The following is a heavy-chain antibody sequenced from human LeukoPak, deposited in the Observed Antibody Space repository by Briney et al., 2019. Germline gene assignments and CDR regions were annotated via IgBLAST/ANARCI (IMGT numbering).Heavy chain of an antibody. CDR1: GFTFSGYS. Sequence: GGSLRLSCAASGFTFSGYSMSWVRQSPGKGLEWVSAISGSGGSTYYADSVKGRFTISRDNSKNTLYLQMNSLSAEDTAVYYCAKVVLGAMVRVLYYYYGMDVWGQGTTVTVSS. CDR3: AKVVLGAMVRVLYYYYGMDV. CDR2: ISGSGGST. V-gene: IGHV3-23*01. J-gene: IGHJ6*02. D-gene: IGHD3-10*01.